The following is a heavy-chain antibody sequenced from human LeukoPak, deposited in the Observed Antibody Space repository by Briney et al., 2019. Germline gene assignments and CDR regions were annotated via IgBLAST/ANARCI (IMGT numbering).Heavy chain of an antibody. J-gene: IGHJ3*02. CDR3: ARAISDVGDAFDM. CDR1: GFTFSSHW. Sequence: GGSLRLSCVASGFTFSSHWMHWVRQAPGKGLEWVSRINQDASVRDYAGSARGRFTISRDNAKNMLYLQMDSLRAEDTAVYYCARAISDVGDAFDMWGQGTMVTASS. V-gene: IGHV3-74*01. CDR2: INQDASVR.